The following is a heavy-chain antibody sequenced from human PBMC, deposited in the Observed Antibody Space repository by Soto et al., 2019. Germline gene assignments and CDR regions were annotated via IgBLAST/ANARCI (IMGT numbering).Heavy chain of an antibody. D-gene: IGHD3-10*01. CDR3: AKDPGGYITMVRGVMSNEDYYLYY. CDR2: ISGSGGST. Sequence: GGSLRLSCAASGFTFSSYAMSWVRQAPGKGLEWVSAISGSGGSTYYADSVKGRFTISRDNSKNTLYLQMNSLRAEDTAVYYCAKDPGGYITMVRGVMSNEDYYLYYWSQGTLVSVSS. J-gene: IGHJ4*02. V-gene: IGHV3-23*01. CDR1: GFTFSSYA.